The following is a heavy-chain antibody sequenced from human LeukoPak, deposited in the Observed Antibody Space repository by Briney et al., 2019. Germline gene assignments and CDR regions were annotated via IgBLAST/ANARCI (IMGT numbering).Heavy chain of an antibody. CDR2: TFYRSKWSN. D-gene: IGHD5-12*01. Sequence: SQTLSLTCVISGDSVSSNTATWNWIRQSPSRGLEWLGRTFYRSKWSNDFSPSLKRRMSINPDTSKNQFSLHLKHVTPEDTAVYYCARGKYTSGSPFDYWGQGTLVTVSS. J-gene: IGHJ4*02. V-gene: IGHV6-1*01. CDR1: GDSVSSNTAT. CDR3: ARGKYTSGSPFDY.